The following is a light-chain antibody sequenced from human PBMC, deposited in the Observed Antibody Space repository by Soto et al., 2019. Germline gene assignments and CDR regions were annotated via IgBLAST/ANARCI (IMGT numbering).Light chain of an antibody. J-gene: IGKJ1*01. Sequence: EIVLTQSPATLSLSPGERATLSCRASQSVSSYLAWYQQKPGQAPRLLIYDASNRATGIPARFSGSGSGTDFTLTISSLEPEDFAAYYCQQEETFGQGTKVDIK. V-gene: IGKV3-11*01. CDR3: QQEET. CDR2: DAS. CDR1: QSVSSY.